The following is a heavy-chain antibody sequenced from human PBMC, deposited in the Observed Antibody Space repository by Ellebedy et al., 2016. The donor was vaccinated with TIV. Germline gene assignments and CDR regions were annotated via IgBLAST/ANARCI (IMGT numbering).Heavy chain of an antibody. J-gene: IGHJ5*02. Sequence: TFQGRLTITSDTSASTVYMELSSLRSEDTAMYYCARVQGYSSSSARGNWFDPWGQGTLVTVSS. CDR3: ARVQGYSSSSARGNWFDP. V-gene: IGHV1-3*01. D-gene: IGHD6-6*01.